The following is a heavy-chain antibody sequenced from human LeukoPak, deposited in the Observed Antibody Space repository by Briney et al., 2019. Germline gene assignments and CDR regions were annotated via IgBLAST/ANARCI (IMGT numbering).Heavy chain of an antibody. CDR3: AKDFLTDIVVVVAATSYGMDV. CDR1: GFTFSSYG. Sequence: GGSLRLSCAASGFTFSSYGMHWVRQAPGKGLEWVAVISYDGSNKYYADSVKGRFTISRDNSKNTLYLQMNSLRAEDTAVYYCAKDFLTDIVVVVAATSYGMDVWGKGTTLTVSS. D-gene: IGHD2-15*01. J-gene: IGHJ6*04. CDR2: ISYDGSNK. V-gene: IGHV3-30*18.